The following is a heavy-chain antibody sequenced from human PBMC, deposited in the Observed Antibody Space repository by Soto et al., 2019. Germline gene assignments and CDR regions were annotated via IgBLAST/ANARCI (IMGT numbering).Heavy chain of an antibody. CDR2: FSLSGTT. CDR3: ARGMTPPGAPAWYYFDS. V-gene: IGHV4-4*07. D-gene: IGHD2-8*02. J-gene: IGHJ4*02. CDR1: GASITGSFF. Sequence: SETLSLTCTVSGASITGSFFWGWIRQPAGKGLEWIGRFSLSGTTNYNPSLRSRVTMSADVSKNQFSLRLTPVTAADTALYYCARGMTPPGAPAWYYFDSWGQGTLVTVSS.